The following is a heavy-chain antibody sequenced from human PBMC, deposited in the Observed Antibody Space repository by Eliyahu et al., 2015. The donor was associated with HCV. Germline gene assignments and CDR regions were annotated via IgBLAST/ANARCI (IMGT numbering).Heavy chain of an antibody. CDR2: ISSSSSYI. V-gene: IGHV3-21*01. J-gene: IGHJ6*03. Sequence: EVQLVESGGGLVKPXGSLRPSCAXSGFTFSSYSXNWVRQAPGKGXXXVSSISSSSSYIYYADSVKGRFTISRDNAKNSLYLQMNSLRAEDTAVYYCAREAYDSSGYYYSYYYYYMDVWGKGTTVTVSS. CDR1: GFTFSSYS. D-gene: IGHD3-22*01. CDR3: AREAYDSSGYYYSYYYYYMDV.